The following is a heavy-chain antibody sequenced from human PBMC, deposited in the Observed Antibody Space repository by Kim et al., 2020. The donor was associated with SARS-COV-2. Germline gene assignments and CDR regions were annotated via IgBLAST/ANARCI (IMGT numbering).Heavy chain of an antibody. CDR3: ARDHWNDANCYYGMDV. Sequence: SVTSRITINPDTSQNQFSLQLNSVTPEDTAVYYCARDHWNDANCYYGMDVWGQGTTVTVSS. D-gene: IGHD1-1*01. J-gene: IGHJ6*02. V-gene: IGHV6-1*01.